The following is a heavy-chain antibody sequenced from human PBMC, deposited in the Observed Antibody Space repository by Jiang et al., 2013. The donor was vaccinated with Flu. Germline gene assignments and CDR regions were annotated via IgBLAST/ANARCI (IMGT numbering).Heavy chain of an antibody. D-gene: IGHD2-2*01. J-gene: IGHJ4*02. CDR3: AREGRGYCSSTSCINFDY. CDR1: GGTFSSYT. CDR2: IIPILGIA. Sequence: SSVKVSCKASGGTFSSYTISWVRQAPGQGLEWMGRIIPILGIANYAQKFQGRVTITADKSTSTAYMELSSLRSEDTAVYYCAREGRGYCSSTSCINFDYWGQGTLVTVSS. V-gene: IGHV1-69*02.